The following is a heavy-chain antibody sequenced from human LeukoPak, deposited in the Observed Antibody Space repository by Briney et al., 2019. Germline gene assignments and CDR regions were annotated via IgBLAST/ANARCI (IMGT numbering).Heavy chain of an antibody. D-gene: IGHD3-10*01. V-gene: IGHV4-30-4*01. CDR2: IYYSGST. Sequence: PSETLSLTCTVSGGSISSGDYYWSWIRQPPGKGLEWIGYIYYSGSTYYNPSLKSRVTISVDTSKNQFSLKLSSVTAADTAVYYCAGEMVRGVAPYYYGMDVWGQGTTVTVSS. J-gene: IGHJ6*02. CDR3: AGEMVRGVAPYYYGMDV. CDR1: GGSISSGDYY.